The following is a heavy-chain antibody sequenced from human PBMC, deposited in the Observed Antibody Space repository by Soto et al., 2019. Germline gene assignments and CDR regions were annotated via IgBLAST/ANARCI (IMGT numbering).Heavy chain of an antibody. V-gene: IGHV3-23*01. D-gene: IGHD3-10*01. Sequence: EVQLLESGGGLVQPGGSLRLSCAGSGFTFGTYGMSWVRLAPGRGLEWVSAIKSGGETTYYPDSVKGRFTISRDNSKNTLYMQMNSLRAEDTAIYYCAKVPRGGHYGDWYLDLWGRGTLVTVSS. J-gene: IGHJ2*01. CDR2: IKSGGETT. CDR3: AKVPRGGHYGDWYLDL. CDR1: GFTFGTYG.